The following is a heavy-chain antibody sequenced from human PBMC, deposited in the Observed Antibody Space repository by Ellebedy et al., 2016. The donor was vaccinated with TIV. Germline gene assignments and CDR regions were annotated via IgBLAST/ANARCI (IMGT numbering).Heavy chain of an antibody. Sequence: GGSLRLXXAASGFTFSRHDMRWVRQATGKGLEWVSAIGTAGDTYYPGSVKGRFTISRENAKNSLYLQMNSLRAEDTAVYYCAKAEGAYGDWGTAVDYWGQGTLVTVSS. CDR2: IGTAGDT. V-gene: IGHV3-13*01. CDR1: GFTFSRHD. CDR3: AKAEGAYGDWGTAVDY. D-gene: IGHD4-17*01. J-gene: IGHJ4*02.